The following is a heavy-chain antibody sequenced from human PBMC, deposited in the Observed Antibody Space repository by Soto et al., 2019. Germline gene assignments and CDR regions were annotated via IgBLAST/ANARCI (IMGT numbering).Heavy chain of an antibody. V-gene: IGHV2-26*01. CDR1: GFSLSNARMG. CDR2: IFSNDEK. CDR3: ARLLIDPAEDAFDI. Sequence: QVTLKESGPVLVKPTETLTLTCTVSGFSLSNARMGVSWIRQPPGKALEWLAHIFSNDEKSYSTSLKSRLTTXKXTXXSQVVLTMTNMDPVDTATYYCARLLIDPAEDAFDIWGQGTMVTVSS. J-gene: IGHJ3*02.